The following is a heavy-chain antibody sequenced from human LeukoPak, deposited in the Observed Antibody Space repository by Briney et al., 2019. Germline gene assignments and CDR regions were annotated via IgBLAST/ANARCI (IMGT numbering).Heavy chain of an antibody. CDR1: GGSISSSNYY. D-gene: IGHD6-6*01. V-gene: IGHV4-39*01. CDR2: IYYTGST. CDR3: AGNCDSSCGYLGY. J-gene: IGHJ4*02. Sequence: SETLSLTCTVSGGSISSSNYYWGWIRQPPGKGLEWIGSIYYTGSTYYNPSLKSRVTISVDTSKNQFSLKLTSVTAADTAVYYCAGNCDSSCGYLGYWGQGTLSPSPQ.